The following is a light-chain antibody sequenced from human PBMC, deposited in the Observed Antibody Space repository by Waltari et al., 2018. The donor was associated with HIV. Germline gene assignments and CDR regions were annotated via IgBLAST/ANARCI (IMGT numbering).Light chain of an antibody. V-gene: IGKV3-11*01. CDR3: QERSNWPPIT. CDR1: QSVGTF. CDR2: DAS. Sequence: EIVLTQSPATMSLSPGERATLSCRASQSVGTFLGWNQQKPGQAPRLLVYDASNTAAGIPARFRCSGSGTDFTLTISSLEPEDSAVYYCQERSNWPPITFGQGTRLEIK. J-gene: IGKJ5*01.